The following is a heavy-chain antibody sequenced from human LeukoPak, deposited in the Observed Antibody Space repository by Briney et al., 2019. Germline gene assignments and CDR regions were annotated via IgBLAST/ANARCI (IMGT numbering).Heavy chain of an antibody. CDR2: IIPILGIA. Sequence: SVKVSCKASGGTFSSYAISWVRQAPGQGLEWMGRIIPILGIAIYAQKFQGRVTITADKSTSTAYMELSSLRSEDTAVYYCARAAELTDAFDIWGQGTMVTVSS. J-gene: IGHJ3*02. V-gene: IGHV1-69*04. CDR3: ARAAELTDAFDI. D-gene: IGHD1-26*01. CDR1: GGTFSSYA.